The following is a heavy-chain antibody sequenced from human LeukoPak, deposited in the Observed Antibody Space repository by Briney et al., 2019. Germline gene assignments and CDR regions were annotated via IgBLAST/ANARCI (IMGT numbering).Heavy chain of an antibody. J-gene: IGHJ4*02. CDR3: AKASAMIVVVGKHFDY. D-gene: IGHD3-22*01. CDR1: GFTFSSYA. V-gene: IGHV3-23*01. Sequence: GGSLRLSCAASGFTFSSYAMSWVRQAPGKGLEWVSAISGSGGSTYYADSVKGRFTISRDNSKNTLYLQMNSLRAEDTAVYYCAKASAMIVVVGKHFDYWGQGTLVTVSS. CDR2: ISGSGGST.